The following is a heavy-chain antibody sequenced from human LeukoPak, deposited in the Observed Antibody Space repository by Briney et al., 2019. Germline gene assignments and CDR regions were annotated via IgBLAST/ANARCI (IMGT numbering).Heavy chain of an antibody. Sequence: SQTLLLTCAISGDSVSSNSAAWNWIRQSPSRGLEWLGRTYYRSKWYNDYAVSVKSRITINPDTSKNQFSLQLNSVTPEDTAVYYCARDDSSGYYKRGWFDPWGQGTLVTVSS. J-gene: IGHJ5*02. CDR3: ARDDSSGYYKRGWFDP. CDR2: TYYRSKWYN. CDR1: GDSVSSNSAA. D-gene: IGHD3-22*01. V-gene: IGHV6-1*01.